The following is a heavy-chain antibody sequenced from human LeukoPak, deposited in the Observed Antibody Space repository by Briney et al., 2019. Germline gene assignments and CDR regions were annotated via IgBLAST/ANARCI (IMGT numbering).Heavy chain of an antibody. V-gene: IGHV1-18*01. CDR1: GYSFTSYG. Sequence: VASVKVSCKASGYSFTSYGFSWVRQAPGQGLEWMGWISAYNANTNYAQKLQGRVIMTTDTSTSTAYMELRSLRSDDTAVYYCASRKLANDYWGQGTLVTVSS. CDR3: ASRKLANDY. CDR2: ISAYNANT. D-gene: IGHD1-1*01. J-gene: IGHJ4*02.